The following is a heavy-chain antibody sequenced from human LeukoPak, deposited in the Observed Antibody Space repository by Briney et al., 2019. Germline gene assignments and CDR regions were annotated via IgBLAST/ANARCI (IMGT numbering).Heavy chain of an antibody. CDR1: GFTFSSFE. CDR3: ARVNFYHSTPYCTPYDY. V-gene: IGHV3-48*03. J-gene: IGHJ4*02. CDR2: ISRSGSTI. Sequence: GGSLRLSCAASGFTFSSFEMNWVRQAPGKGLEWVSYISRSGSTIHYADSVKGRFTISRDNAKNSLYLQMNSLRAEDTAVYYCARVNFYHSTPYCTPYDYWGRGTLVTVSS. D-gene: IGHD3-22*01.